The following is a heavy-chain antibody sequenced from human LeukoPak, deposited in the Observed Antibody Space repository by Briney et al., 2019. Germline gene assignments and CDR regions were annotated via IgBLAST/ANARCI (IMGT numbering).Heavy chain of an antibody. CDR1: GFSFSLYT. Sequence: GGSLRLSCAAYGFSFSLYTMNWVRQAPGKGLEWVSFISSSGVTTEYAESVKGRFTISRDNTKKSLFLQMNSLSAEDTAVYYCASYYDYWSGYKPDYMDVWGKGTTVIVSS. CDR3: ASYYDYWSGYKPDYMDV. J-gene: IGHJ6*03. D-gene: IGHD3-3*01. V-gene: IGHV3-48*04. CDR2: ISSSGVTT.